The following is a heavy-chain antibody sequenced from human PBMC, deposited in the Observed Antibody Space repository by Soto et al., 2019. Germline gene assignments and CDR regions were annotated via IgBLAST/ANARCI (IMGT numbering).Heavy chain of an antibody. V-gene: IGHV3-48*01. CDR2: ISSSSSTI. CDR1: GFTFSSYS. D-gene: IGHD5-12*01. Sequence: EVQLVESGGGLVQPGGSLRLSCAASGFTFSSYSMNWVRQAPGKGLEWVSYISSSSSTIYYADSVKGRFTISRDNAKNSLYLQMNSLRAEDTAVYYCAILGYVDIVATSQVYWGQGTLVTVSS. J-gene: IGHJ4*02. CDR3: AILGYVDIVATSQVY.